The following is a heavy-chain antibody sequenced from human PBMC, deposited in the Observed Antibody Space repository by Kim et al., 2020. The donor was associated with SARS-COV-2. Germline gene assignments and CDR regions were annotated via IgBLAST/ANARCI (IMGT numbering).Heavy chain of an antibody. D-gene: IGHD1-1*01. CDR1: GGSFSGYY. CDR3: ARGTKRNDFDY. Sequence: SETLSLTCAVYGGSFSGYYWSWIRQPPGKGLEWIGEINHSGSTNYNPSLKSRVTISVDTSKNQFSLKLSSVTAADTAVYYCARGTKRNDFDYWGQGTLVTVSS. V-gene: IGHV4-34*01. J-gene: IGHJ4*02. CDR2: INHSGST.